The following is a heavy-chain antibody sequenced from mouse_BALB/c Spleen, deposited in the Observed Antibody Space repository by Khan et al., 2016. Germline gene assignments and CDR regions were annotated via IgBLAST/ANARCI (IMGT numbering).Heavy chain of an antibody. J-gene: IGHJ4*01. CDR1: GFNIKDTY. CDR3: ARGDPYYPMDY. V-gene: IGHV14-3*02. D-gene: IGHD3-3*01. CDR2: IDPANGNT. Sequence: VQLQQPGAELVKPGAPVKLFCTASGFNIKDTYMHWVKQRPEQGLEWIGRIDPANGNTKYDPKFQGKATITADTSSNTAYLQLNSLTSEDTAVYYSARGDPYYPMDYWGQGTSVTVSS.